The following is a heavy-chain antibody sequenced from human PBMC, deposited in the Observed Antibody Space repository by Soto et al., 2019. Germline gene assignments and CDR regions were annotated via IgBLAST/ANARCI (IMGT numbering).Heavy chain of an antibody. V-gene: IGHV3-53*01. Sequence: GGSLRLSCAASGFSVSTNYMTWVRQAPGKGLEWVSVIYSGGSTYYADSVKGRFTIPRDNSKNTLHLQMNSLRAEDTAVYYCARGSGSLYYFDFWGRGTLVTVSS. D-gene: IGHD1-26*01. CDR1: GFSVSTNY. J-gene: IGHJ4*02. CDR3: ARGSGSLYYFDF. CDR2: IYSGGST.